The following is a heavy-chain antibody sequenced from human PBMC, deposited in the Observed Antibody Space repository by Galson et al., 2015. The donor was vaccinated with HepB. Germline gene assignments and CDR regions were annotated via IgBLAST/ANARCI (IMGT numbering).Heavy chain of an antibody. J-gene: IGHJ4*02. CDR3: ARVATVRDY. CDR1: GFTLSSYW. CDR2: IKQDGSEK. Sequence: SLRLSCAASGFTLSSYWMSWVRQAPGKGLEWVANIKQDGSEKYYVDSVKGRFTISRDNAKNSLYLQMNSLRAEDAAVYYCARVATVRDYWGQGTLVTVSS. D-gene: IGHD4-17*01. V-gene: IGHV3-7*03.